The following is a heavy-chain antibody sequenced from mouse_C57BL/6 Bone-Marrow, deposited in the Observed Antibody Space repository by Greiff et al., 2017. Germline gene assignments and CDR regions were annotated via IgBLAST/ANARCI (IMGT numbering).Heavy chain of an antibody. J-gene: IGHJ3*01. Sequence: EVQLMESGGGLVKPGGSLKLSCAASGFTFSSYAMSWVRQTPEKRLEWVATISDGGSYTYYPDNVKGRFTISRDNAKNNLYLQMSHLKSEDTAMYYCASYGSSSFAYWGQGTLVTVSA. CDR3: ASYGSSSFAY. CDR1: GFTFSSYA. CDR2: ISDGGSYT. V-gene: IGHV5-4*01. D-gene: IGHD1-1*01.